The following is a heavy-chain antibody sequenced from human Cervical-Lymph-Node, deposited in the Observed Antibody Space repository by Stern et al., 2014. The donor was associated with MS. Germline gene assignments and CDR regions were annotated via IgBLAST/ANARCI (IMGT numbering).Heavy chain of an antibody. Sequence: MQLVESGAEVTKPGSSVKVSCKASGDTFRSYAINWVRQVPGQGLEWMGGIPPGVGTTNYAQKFQGRVTITADKSTNTAYMELMTLRAEDTAVYYCARGGGLGGYLDYWGQGTLVSVSS. CDR3: ARGGGLGGYLDY. V-gene: IGHV1-69*06. CDR1: GDTFRSYA. J-gene: IGHJ4*02. D-gene: IGHD3/OR15-3a*01. CDR2: IPPGVGTT.